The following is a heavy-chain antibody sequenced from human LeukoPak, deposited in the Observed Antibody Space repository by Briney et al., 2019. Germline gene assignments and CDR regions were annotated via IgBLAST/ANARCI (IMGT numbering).Heavy chain of an antibody. J-gene: IGHJ5*02. V-gene: IGHV1-8*03. Sequence: ASVKVSCXASGYTFTSYDINWGRQATGQGLEWMGWMNPNSGNTGSAQKFQGRGTITRNTSISTAYMELSSLRSEDTAVYYCARGPQNHNWFDPWGQGTLVTVSS. CDR1: GYTFTSYD. CDR3: ARGPQNHNWFDP. CDR2: MNPNSGNT.